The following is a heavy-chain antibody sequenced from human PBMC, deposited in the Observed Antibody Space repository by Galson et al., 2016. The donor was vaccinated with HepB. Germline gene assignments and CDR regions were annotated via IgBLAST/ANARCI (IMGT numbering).Heavy chain of an antibody. CDR1: GDSISSGGYF. J-gene: IGHJ4*02. CDR3: ASGVYSRSDH. D-gene: IGHD3-3*01. V-gene: IGHV4-61*08. CDR2: ISHSGGT. Sequence: SETLSLTCTVSGDSISSGGYFWSWIRQHPGKGLQWIGEISHSGGTSYNPSLRSRVTISIDTSKNQFSLKLRSVTAADMGVYFCASGVYSRSDHWGQGTLVSVSS.